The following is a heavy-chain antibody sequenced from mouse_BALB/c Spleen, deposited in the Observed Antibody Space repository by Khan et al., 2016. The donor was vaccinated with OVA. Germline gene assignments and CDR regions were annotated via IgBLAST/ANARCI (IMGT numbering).Heavy chain of an antibody. CDR2: LWSDGST. CDR1: GISLTDYG. D-gene: IGHD2-10*01. J-gene: IGHJ4*01. Sequence: QVQLKESGPGLVAPSQSLSLTCTISGISLTDYGVHWVRPPPGKGLEWLVVLWSDGSTAYNSAFKSRLSIIKDNSKRQIFLKMNSLQTDDTAMYYCARQPYYHYYIMDYWGQGTSVTVSS. CDR3: ARQPYYHYYIMDY. V-gene: IGHV2-6-1*01.